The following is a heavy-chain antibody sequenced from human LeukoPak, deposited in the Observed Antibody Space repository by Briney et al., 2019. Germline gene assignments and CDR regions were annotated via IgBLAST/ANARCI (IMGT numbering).Heavy chain of an antibody. CDR3: ARVVAAAGNNWFDP. V-gene: IGHV4-30-4*07. Sequence: SETLSLTCAVSGDSISSGGYSWSWIRQPPGKGLEWIAYIHDSGSTYNNPSLKTRLSISIDTSKNQFSLKLNSVTAADTAVYYCARVVAAAGNNWFDPWGQGTLVTVSS. D-gene: IGHD6-13*01. CDR2: IHDSGST. CDR1: GDSISSGGYS. J-gene: IGHJ5*02.